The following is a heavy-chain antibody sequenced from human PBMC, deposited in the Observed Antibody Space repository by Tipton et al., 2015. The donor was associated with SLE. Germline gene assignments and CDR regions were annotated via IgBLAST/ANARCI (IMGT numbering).Heavy chain of an antibody. J-gene: IGHJ3*02. D-gene: IGHD3-3*01. CDR2: IYTSGST. V-gene: IGHV4-61*09. CDR3: ARDRSYDFWSGYHDAFDI. Sequence: TLSLTCTVSGGSISSGSYYWSWIRQPAGKGLEWIGHIYTSGSTNYNPSLKSRVTISVDTSKNQFSLKLSSVTAADTAVYYCARDRSYDFWSGYHDAFDIWGQGTMVTVSS. CDR1: GGSISSGSYY.